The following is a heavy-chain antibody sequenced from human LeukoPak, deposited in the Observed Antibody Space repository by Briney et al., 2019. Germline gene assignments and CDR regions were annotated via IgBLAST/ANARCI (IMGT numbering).Heavy chain of an antibody. Sequence: SETLSLTCTVSGGSISSGGYYWSWIRQHPGKGLEWIGYIYYSGSTYYNPSLKSRVAISVDTSKNQFSLKLSSVTAADTAVYYCASENVDTALDYWGQGTLVTVSS. CDR1: GGSISSGGYY. CDR2: IYYSGST. D-gene: IGHD5-18*01. CDR3: ASENVDTALDY. V-gene: IGHV4-31*03. J-gene: IGHJ4*02.